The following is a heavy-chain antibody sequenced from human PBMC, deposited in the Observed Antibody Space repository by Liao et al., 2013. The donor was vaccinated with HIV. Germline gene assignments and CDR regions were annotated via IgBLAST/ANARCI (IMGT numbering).Heavy chain of an antibody. Sequence: QLQLQESGPGLVEPSETLSLACTVSGGSISGKTYHWGWIRQPPGKGLEWIGSIYYSGSTYYNPSLRSRVTISVDTSKNHFSLRLSSVTVADTAVYYCARVGMTTITGYYYYIDVWGKGTTVTVSS. CDR2: IYYSGST. D-gene: IGHD5-24*01. V-gene: IGHV4-39*02. CDR1: GGSISGKTYH. CDR3: ARVGMTTITGYYYYIDV. J-gene: IGHJ6*03.